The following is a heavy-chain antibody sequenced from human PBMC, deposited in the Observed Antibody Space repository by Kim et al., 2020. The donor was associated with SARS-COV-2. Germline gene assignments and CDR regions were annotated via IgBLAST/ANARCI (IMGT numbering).Heavy chain of an antibody. D-gene: IGHD3-22*01. J-gene: IGHJ4*02. V-gene: IGHV3-74*01. Sequence: YEKGQFTISRDNAKNTMYLQMNRRRDEDTAVYYCARDLSIYYDSTYYCDYWGQGTLVTVSS. CDR3: ARDLSIYYDSTYYCDY.